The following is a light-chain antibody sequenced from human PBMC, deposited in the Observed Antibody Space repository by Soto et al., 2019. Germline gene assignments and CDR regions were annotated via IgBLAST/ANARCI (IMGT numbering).Light chain of an antibody. CDR3: SSFADTNTLL. Sequence: QSALTQPPSAAGSPGQSVTISCAGAGSDIAVYDFVSWYQQHPGKAPQLIIYEVTKRPSGVPDRVSGSKSGNTASLTVSRLQAEDESDYYCSSFADTNTLLFGGGTKLTVL. CDR1: GSDIAVYDF. J-gene: IGLJ2*01. CDR2: EVT. V-gene: IGLV2-8*01.